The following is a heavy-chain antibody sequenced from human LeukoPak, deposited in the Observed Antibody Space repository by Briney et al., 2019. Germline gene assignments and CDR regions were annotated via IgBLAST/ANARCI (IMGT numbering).Heavy chain of an antibody. D-gene: IGHD6-13*01. V-gene: IGHV3-30*18. CDR1: GFTSSNYG. J-gene: IGHJ4*02. CDR2: ISDDGSKK. CDR3: AKDRETTASGTFDY. Sequence: PGGSLRLSCAASGFTSSNYGMHYVRQAPGKGLEWVAVISDDGSKKYYADSVNGRFTISRDTSNNTLYLHMNSLRPEDTAVYYCAKDRETTASGTFDYWGQGSLVTVSS.